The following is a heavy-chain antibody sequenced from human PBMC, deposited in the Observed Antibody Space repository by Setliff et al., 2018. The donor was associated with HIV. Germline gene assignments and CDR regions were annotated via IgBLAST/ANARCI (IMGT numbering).Heavy chain of an antibody. D-gene: IGHD1-26*01. Sequence: GGSLRLSCAASGFTFDDYAMRWVRQAPGKGLEWVSFISWDGGSSDYADSVKGRFTISGDNSKSSLFLQMDSLRAEDTAVYFCARPTNIDTLYYGSQTFYMYYYGLDVWGQGTTVTVSS. V-gene: IGHV3-43D*03. J-gene: IGHJ6*02. CDR3: ARPTNIDTLYYGSQTFYMYYYGLDV. CDR2: ISWDGGSS. CDR1: GFTFDDYA.